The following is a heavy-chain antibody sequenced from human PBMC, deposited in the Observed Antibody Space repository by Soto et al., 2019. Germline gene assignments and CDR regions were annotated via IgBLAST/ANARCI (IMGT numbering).Heavy chain of an antibody. CDR3: AKDNEYYDFWSGYYRGNWFDP. V-gene: IGHV3-13*01. Sequence: GGSLSLSCSASGFTFRSYDMHWIRQDTGKGLEWVSSIGTADDTYYSGSVKGRFTISRENGDNTLFLQMNSLRAEDTAVYYCAKDNEYYDFWSGYYRGNWFDPWGQGTLVTVSS. D-gene: IGHD3-3*01. J-gene: IGHJ5*02. CDR2: IGTADDT. CDR1: GFTFRSYD.